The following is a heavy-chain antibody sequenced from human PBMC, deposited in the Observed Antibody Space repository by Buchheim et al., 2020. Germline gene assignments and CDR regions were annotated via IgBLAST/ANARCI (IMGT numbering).Heavy chain of an antibody. CDR2: INPNSGAT. Sequence: QVQLVQSGAEVKRPGASVKVSCRTSGYSFIDYYIHWVRQAPRQGLEWMGRINPNSGATDYARQSRGRVTLTRDTSINTAYMEVTGLTSDDTALYYCARDRVGPTDYWGQGT. CDR1: GYSFIDYY. J-gene: IGHJ4*02. V-gene: IGHV1-2*06. CDR3: ARDRVGPTDY. D-gene: IGHD1-26*01.